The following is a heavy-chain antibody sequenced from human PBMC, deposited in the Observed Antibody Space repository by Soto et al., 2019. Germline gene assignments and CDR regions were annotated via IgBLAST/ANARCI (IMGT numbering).Heavy chain of an antibody. D-gene: IGHD5-18*01. Sequence: GGSLRLSCAASGFTFSSYSMNWVRQAPGKGLEWVSSISSSSSYIYYADSVKGRFTISRGNAKNSLYLQMNSLRAEDTAVYYCARDRVGYSYGSPSFGYWGQGTLVTVSS. V-gene: IGHV3-21*01. J-gene: IGHJ4*02. CDR1: GFTFSSYS. CDR2: ISSSSSYI. CDR3: ARDRVGYSYGSPSFGY.